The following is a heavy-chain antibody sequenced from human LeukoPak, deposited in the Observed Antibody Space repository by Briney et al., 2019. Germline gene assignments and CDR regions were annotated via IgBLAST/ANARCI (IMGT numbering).Heavy chain of an antibody. V-gene: IGHV3-33*01. Sequence: GGSLRLSCAASGFTFSSYGMHWVRQAPGKGLEWVAVIWYDGSNKYYADSVKGRFTISRDNSKSTLYLQMNSLRAEDTAVYYCARDRRSGSYYNVDWFDPWGQGTLVTVSS. J-gene: IGHJ5*02. CDR2: IWYDGSNK. CDR1: GFTFSSYG. CDR3: ARDRRSGSYYNVDWFDP. D-gene: IGHD3-10*01.